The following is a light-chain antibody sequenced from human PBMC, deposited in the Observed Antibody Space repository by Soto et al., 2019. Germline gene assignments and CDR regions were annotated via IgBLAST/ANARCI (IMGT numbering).Light chain of an antibody. CDR1: SSDVGSYNL. CDR2: EVS. J-gene: IGLJ1*01. Sequence: QPALTQPASVSGSPGQSITISCTGTSSDVGSYNLVSWYQQHPGKAPKVMIYEVSKRPSGVPNRFSGSKSGNTASLTISGLHAEDEADYYCCSYAGSSTYVFGTGTKVTLL. CDR3: CSYAGSSTYV. V-gene: IGLV2-23*02.